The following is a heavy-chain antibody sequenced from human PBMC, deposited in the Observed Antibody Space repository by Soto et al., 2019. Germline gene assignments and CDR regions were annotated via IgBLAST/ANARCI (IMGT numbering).Heavy chain of an antibody. CDR2: IWSSGST. CDR1: GVSLSNSY. J-gene: IGHJ4*02. CDR3: AKGGGSYTTGWYNDY. Sequence: QVQLQESGPGLVKPSETMSLTCTVSGVSLSNSYCSWARQPPGKGLEWIGHIWSSGSTNYNTSLRSRVTLSVDTSKNQVSLQLSSVAATDTAVYYCAKGGGSYTTGWYNDYWGQGTLVTVSS. D-gene: IGHD6-19*01. V-gene: IGHV4-4*08.